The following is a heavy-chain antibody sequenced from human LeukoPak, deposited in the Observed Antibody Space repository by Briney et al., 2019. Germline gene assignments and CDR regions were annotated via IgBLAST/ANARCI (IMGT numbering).Heavy chain of an antibody. CDR2: INPSGGST. D-gene: IGHD3-3*01. CDR3: ARGDYDFWSGYYTSTLNWFDP. Sequence: GASVKVSCKASGYTFTSYYMHWVRQAPGQGLEWMGIINPSGGSTSYAQKFQGRVTMTRDTSTSTVYMELSSMRSEDTAVYYRARGDYDFWSGYYTSTLNWFDPWGQGTLVTVSS. J-gene: IGHJ5*02. V-gene: IGHV1-46*01. CDR1: GYTFTSYY.